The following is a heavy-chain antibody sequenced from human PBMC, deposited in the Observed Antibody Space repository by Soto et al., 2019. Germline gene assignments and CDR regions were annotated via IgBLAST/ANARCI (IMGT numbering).Heavy chain of an antibody. CDR1: CGSITDNNG. CDR2: MHHIGST. V-gene: IGHV4-4*02. CDR3: TKNSAYALDY. Sequence: PXATLSLTCDVCCGSITDNNGWGWVRQPPGEGLEWIGEMHHIGSTNYNPSLKSRVTMSVDTSKNQFFLKLNSVTAAHTAVHYCTKNSAYALDYWGQRTLVTVSS. D-gene: IGHD5-12*01. J-gene: IGHJ4*02.